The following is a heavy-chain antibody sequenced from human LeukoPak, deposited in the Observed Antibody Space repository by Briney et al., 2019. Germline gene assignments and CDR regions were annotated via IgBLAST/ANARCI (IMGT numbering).Heavy chain of an antibody. V-gene: IGHV3-9*03. D-gene: IGHD6-19*01. CDR2: ISWNSGSI. CDR3: AKDKGAVAGYYMDV. CDR1: GFTFDDYA. Sequence: PGRSLRLSCAASGFTFDDYAMHWVRQAPGKGLEWVSGISWNSGSIGYADSVKGRFTISRDNAKNSLYLQMKSLRAEDMALYYCAKDKGAVAGYYMDVWGKGTTVTVSS. J-gene: IGHJ6*03.